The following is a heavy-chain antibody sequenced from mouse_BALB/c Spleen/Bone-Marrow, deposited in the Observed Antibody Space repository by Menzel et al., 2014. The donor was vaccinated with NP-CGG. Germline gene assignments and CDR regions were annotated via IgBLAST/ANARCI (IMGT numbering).Heavy chain of an antibody. Sequence: VKLQESGAELVKPGASVEMSCKASGYTFTSYWMHWVRQRPGQGLEWIGVIDPSDSYTSYIQKFKGKATLTVDTSSSTAYMQLSSLTSEDSAVYYCTRDAMDYWGQGTSVTVSS. CDR1: GYTFTSYW. CDR2: IDPSDSYT. CDR3: TRDAMDY. J-gene: IGHJ4*01. V-gene: IGHV1S127*01.